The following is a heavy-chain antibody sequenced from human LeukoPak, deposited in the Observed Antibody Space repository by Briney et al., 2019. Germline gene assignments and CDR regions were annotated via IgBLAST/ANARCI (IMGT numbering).Heavy chain of an antibody. D-gene: IGHD4-17*01. V-gene: IGHV1-8*01. CDR1: GYTFTSYD. J-gene: IGHJ4*02. CDR2: MNPNSGNT. CDR3: ARGLGDYVVY. Sequence: GPVKVSCKASGYTFTSYDINWVRQATGQGLEWMGWMNPNSGNTGYAQKFQGRVTMTRNTSIRTAYMELSSLRSEDTAVYYCARGLGDYVVYWGQGTLVTVSS.